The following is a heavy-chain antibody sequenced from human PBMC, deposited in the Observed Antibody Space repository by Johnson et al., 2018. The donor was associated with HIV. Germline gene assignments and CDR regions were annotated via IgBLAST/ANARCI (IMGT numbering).Heavy chain of an antibody. Sequence: VLLVESGGGLVQPGGSLRLSCATSGFTFSSYWMSWVRQAPGKGLDWVANIKQDGGEKYYVDSVKGRFTISRDNAKNSLYLQMRADDTAVYYCAKDLGGYSSGWYGDALDIWGQGTMVTVSS. CDR1: GFTFSSYW. J-gene: IGHJ3*02. D-gene: IGHD6-19*01. V-gene: IGHV3-7*01. CDR2: IKQDGGEK. CDR3: AKDLGGYSSGWYGDALDI.